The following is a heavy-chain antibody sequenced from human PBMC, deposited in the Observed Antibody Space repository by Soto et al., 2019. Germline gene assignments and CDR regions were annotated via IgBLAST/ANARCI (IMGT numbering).Heavy chain of an antibody. Sequence: GGSLRLSCAASGFTFSSYGMHWVRQAPGKGLEWVAVISYDGSNKYYADSVKGRFTISRDNSKNTLYLQMNSLRAEDTAVYYCAKEIDRGVAPYYYYYGMDVWGQGTTVTSP. V-gene: IGHV3-30*18. CDR3: AKEIDRGVAPYYYYYGMDV. D-gene: IGHD2-15*01. CDR1: GFTFSSYG. CDR2: ISYDGSNK. J-gene: IGHJ6*02.